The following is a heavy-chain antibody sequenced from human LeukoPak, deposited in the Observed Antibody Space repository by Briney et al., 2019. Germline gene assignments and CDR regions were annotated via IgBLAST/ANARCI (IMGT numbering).Heavy chain of an antibody. CDR2: VSGKSRAV. D-gene: IGHD2-2*01. CDR1: GFSFSDYG. CDR3: ARRGDRFCTSMNCPPHSYYFYMDV. V-gene: IGHV3-48*04. J-gene: IGHJ6*03. Sequence: GGSLRLSCAASGFSFSDYGINWVRQAPGKGLEWLSFVSGKSRAVYYADSVRGRFTISRDNVKESVFLHMSSLRAEDTAVYYCARRGDRFCTSMNCPPHSYYFYMDVWGKGTTVSVS.